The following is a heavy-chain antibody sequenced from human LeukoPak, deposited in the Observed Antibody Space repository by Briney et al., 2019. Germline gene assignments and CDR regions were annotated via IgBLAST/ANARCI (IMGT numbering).Heavy chain of an antibody. CDR2: ISYDGSNK. Sequence: GGSLRLPCAASGFTFSSYAMHWVRQAPGKGLEWVAVISYDGSNKYYADSVKGRFTISRDNSRNTLYLQMNSLRAEDTAVYYCARDSDSNPEGVFDYWGQGTLVTVSS. CDR3: ARDSDSNPEGVFDY. V-gene: IGHV3-30-3*01. D-gene: IGHD4-11*01. CDR1: GFTFSSYA. J-gene: IGHJ4*02.